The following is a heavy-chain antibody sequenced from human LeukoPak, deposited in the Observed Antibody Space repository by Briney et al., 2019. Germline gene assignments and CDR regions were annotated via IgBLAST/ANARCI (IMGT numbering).Heavy chain of an antibody. CDR3: TKGGPYSTSPDFDY. V-gene: IGHV3-23*01. CDR1: GFTFSSYA. CDR2: ISGRAGST. D-gene: IGHD6-6*01. Sequence: GGSLRLSCAASGFTFSSYAMSWVRQAPGKGLEWVSSISGRAGSTYYADSVKGRFTISRDNSNNTLFLQMNSLRAEETAVYYCTKGGPYSTSPDFDYWGQRTRVTVSS. J-gene: IGHJ4*02.